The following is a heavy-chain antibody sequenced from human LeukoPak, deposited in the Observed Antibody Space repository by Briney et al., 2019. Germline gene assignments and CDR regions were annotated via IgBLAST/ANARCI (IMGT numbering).Heavy chain of an antibody. CDR3: AKKLAVGGPNFFDY. D-gene: IGHD6-19*01. Sequence: PGGSLRLSCAASGFTFSGYAMSWVRQAPGKGLEWVSAISGSGDGTYYADSVKGRFTISRDNSKNTLYLQMNSLRAEDTALYYCAKKLAVGGPNFFDYWGQGTQVTVSS. V-gene: IGHV3-23*01. J-gene: IGHJ4*02. CDR1: GFTFSGYA. CDR2: ISGSGDGT.